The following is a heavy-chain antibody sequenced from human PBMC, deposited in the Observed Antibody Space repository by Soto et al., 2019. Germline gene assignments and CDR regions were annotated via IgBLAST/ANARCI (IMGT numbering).Heavy chain of an antibody. D-gene: IGHD1-26*01. CDR3: ATGRGSYYRNYFDY. J-gene: IGHJ4*02. CDR2: FDPEDGET. CDR1: EHTLSEVS. V-gene: IGHV1-24*01. Sequence: GASVKVSCKVSEHTLSEVSIHWVRQAPGKGLEWMGIFDPEDGETTYAQKFQGRVTMTEDTSTDTAFMELSSLRSDDTAVYYCATGRGSYYRNYFDYWGQGTLVTVSS.